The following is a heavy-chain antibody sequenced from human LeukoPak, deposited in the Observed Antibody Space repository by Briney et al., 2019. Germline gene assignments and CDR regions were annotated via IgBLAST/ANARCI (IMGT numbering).Heavy chain of an antibody. D-gene: IGHD1-1*01. CDR3: ARSTLAPDAFDI. J-gene: IGHJ3*02. V-gene: IGHV3-11*03. Sequence: GGSLRLSCAASGFTFSAYYMSWIRHAPGKGMEWLSYISDSSTYINYADSVKGRFTISRDNAKNSLYLQMNSLRAEDTAVHYCARSTLAPDAFDIWGQGTMVTVSS. CDR1: GFTFSAYY. CDR2: ISDSSTYI.